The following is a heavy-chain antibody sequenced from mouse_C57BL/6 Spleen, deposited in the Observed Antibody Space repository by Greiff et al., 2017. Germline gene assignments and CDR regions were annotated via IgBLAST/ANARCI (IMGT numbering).Heavy chain of an antibody. Sequence: QVQLQQSGPELVKPGASVKISCKASGYAFSSSWLNWVKQRPGKGLEWIGRIYPGDGDTNYNGQFKGKATLTADKSSSTAYRQLSSLTSEDAAVYVCARGKPVPGFAYWGQGTLVTVSA. CDR1: GYAFSSSW. CDR3: ARGKPVPGFAY. D-gene: IGHD2-1*01. CDR2: IYPGDGDT. V-gene: IGHV1-82*01. J-gene: IGHJ3*01.